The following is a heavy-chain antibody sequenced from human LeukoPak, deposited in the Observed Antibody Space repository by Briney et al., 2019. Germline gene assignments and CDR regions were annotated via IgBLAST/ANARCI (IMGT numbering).Heavy chain of an antibody. CDR2: INPHSGGA. CDR1: GYTFTGYY. J-gene: IGHJ4*02. V-gene: IGHV1-2*02. Sequence: ASVKVSCKASGYTFTGYYMHWVRQAPGQGLEWMGWINPHSGGADYAQKFQGRVTMTRDTSITTVYMELRSLRSDDTAVYFCAREDQLAPLQAQRPLDYWGRGSLVTVSS. D-gene: IGHD1-1*01. CDR3: AREDQLAPLQAQRPLDY.